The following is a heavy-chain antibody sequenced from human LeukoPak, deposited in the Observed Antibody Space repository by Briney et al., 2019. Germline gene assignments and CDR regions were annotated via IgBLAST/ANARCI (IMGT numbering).Heavy chain of an antibody. CDR1: GFIVSASY. CDR2: IYSGDST. D-gene: IGHD2-15*01. J-gene: IGHJ4*02. Sequence: GGSLRLSCVASGFIVSASYMAWVRQAPGKGLEWVSVIYSGDSTYYADSVRGRFTVSRDSSKNTLYLQMNSLRAEDTGVYYCARNLGGSNDYWGQGTLVTVSS. V-gene: IGHV3-53*01. CDR3: ARNLGGSNDY.